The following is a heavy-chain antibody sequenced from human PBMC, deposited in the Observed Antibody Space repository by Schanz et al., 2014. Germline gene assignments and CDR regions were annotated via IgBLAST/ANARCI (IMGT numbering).Heavy chain of an antibody. J-gene: IGHJ4*02. V-gene: IGHV3-23*01. Sequence: EVHLLESGGGLVPPGGSLRLSFAASGFNFSDYAMCWVRQAPGKGLEWVSAISGGGGTPYYTDSVKGRFTISRDNSKSTLYLQMNSLRAEDTAVYYCANNWNLDYWGQGTLVTVSS. D-gene: IGHD1-20*01. CDR2: ISGGGGTP. CDR3: ANNWNLDY. CDR1: GFNFSDYA.